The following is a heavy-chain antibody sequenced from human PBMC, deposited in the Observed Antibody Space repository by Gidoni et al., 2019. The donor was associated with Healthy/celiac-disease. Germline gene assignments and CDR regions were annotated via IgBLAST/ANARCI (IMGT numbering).Heavy chain of an antibody. V-gene: IGHV4-30-4*01. Sequence: QVQLQESGPGLVKPSQTLSLTCTVSAGSIFSGDYYWSWLRQPPGKGLEWIGYIFYRGSTYYNPSLKSRVTISVDTSKNQFSLKLSSVTAADTAVYYCAREDCSGGSCSLDYWGQGTLVTVSS. CDR3: AREDCSGGSCSLDY. CDR1: AGSIFSGDYY. J-gene: IGHJ4*02. D-gene: IGHD2-15*01. CDR2: IFYRGST.